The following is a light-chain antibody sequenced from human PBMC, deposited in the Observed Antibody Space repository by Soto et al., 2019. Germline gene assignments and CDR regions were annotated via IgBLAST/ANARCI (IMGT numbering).Light chain of an antibody. CDR1: QDISDY. CDR2: AAS. J-gene: IGKJ4*01. Sequence: DIQLTQSPSFLSASVGDRVTITCRASQDISDYLAWYQQRPGKAPKLLIYAASTLQSGVPSRFSGSGSGTEFTLTISSLQNEDFATYACQQLNSYTLTFGGGTKVDIK. CDR3: QQLNSYTLT. V-gene: IGKV1-9*01.